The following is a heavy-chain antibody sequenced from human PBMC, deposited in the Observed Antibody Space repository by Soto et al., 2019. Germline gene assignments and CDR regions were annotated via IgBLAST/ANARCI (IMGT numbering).Heavy chain of an antibody. V-gene: IGHV4-31*03. J-gene: IGHJ4*02. D-gene: IGHD3-3*02. CDR3: ARVLYQDILPTSSSQRFIDY. CDR2: IYHSGTA. Sequence: SETLSLTCTVSGGSISSGNHHWRWIRQHPGKDLEWIGYIYHSGTAYYNPSLTSRVIMSVDMSKNQFSLNIKTVTDADTATYYSARVLYQDILPTSSSQRFIDYWGQGVPVTVSS. CDR1: GGSISSGNHH.